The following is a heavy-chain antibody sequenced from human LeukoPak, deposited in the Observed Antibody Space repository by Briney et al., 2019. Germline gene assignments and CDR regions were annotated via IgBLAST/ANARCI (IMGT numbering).Heavy chain of an antibody. V-gene: IGHV4-34*01. J-gene: IGHJ3*02. CDR1: SGSFRGYY. Sequence: PSETLSLTCAVNSGSFRGYYWSWIRQPPGKGLEWIGEINHSGSTNYNPSLKSRVTISVDTSKNQFSLKLSSVTAADTAVYYCARGEYYYDSPDAFDIWGQGTMVTASS. CDR3: ARGEYYYDSPDAFDI. D-gene: IGHD3-22*01. CDR2: INHSGST.